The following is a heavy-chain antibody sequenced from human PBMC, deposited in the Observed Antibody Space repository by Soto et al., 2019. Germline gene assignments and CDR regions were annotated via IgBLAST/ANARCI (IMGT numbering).Heavy chain of an antibody. D-gene: IGHD2-15*01. V-gene: IGHV1-18*01. CDR2: ISAYNGNT. CDR3: ARTDIVVVVAAYFDY. Sequence: GASVKVSCKASGYTFTSYGISWVRQAPGQGLEWMGWISAYNGNTNYAQKLQGRVTMTTDTSTSTAYMELRSLRSDDTAVYYCARTDIVVVVAAYFDYWGQGTLVTVSS. CDR1: GYTFTSYG. J-gene: IGHJ4*02.